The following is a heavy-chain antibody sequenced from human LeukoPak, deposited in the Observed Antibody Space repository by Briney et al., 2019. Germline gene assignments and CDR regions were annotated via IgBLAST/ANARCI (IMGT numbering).Heavy chain of an antibody. CDR2: ISAYNGNT. CDR3: AREKRTYYYDSSGYFGY. CDR1: GYTFTSYG. J-gene: IGHJ4*02. D-gene: IGHD3-22*01. V-gene: IGHV1-18*01. Sequence: GASVKVSCKASGYTFTSYGISWVRQAPGQGLEWMGWISAYNGNTNYAQKLQGRVTMTTDTSTSTAYMELRSLRSDDTAVYYCAREKRTYYYDSSGYFGYWGQGTLVTVSS.